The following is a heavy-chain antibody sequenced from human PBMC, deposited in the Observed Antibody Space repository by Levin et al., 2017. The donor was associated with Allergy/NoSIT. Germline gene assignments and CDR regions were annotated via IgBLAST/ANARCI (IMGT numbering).Heavy chain of an antibody. J-gene: IGHJ4*02. CDR2: ISSSGSTI. V-gene: IGHV3-11*01. Sequence: GESLKISCAASGFTFSDYYMSWIRQAPGKGLEWVSYISSSGSTIYYADSVKGRFTISRDNAKNSLYLQMNSLRAEDTAVYYCARDNPDYITGTLFDYWGQGTLVTVSS. CDR1: GFTFSDYY. D-gene: IGHD1-20*01. CDR3: ARDNPDYITGTLFDY.